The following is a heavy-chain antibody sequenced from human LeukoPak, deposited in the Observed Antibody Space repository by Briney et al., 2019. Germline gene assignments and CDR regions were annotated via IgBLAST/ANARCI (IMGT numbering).Heavy chain of an antibody. J-gene: IGHJ4*02. D-gene: IGHD1-26*01. Sequence: GESLRLSCAASGFTFSSYWMHWVRQAPGKGLVWVSRINTDGSSTSYADSVKGRFTISRDNAKNTLYLQMNSLRAEDTAVYYCARVRVAATLEDYWGQGTLVTVSS. V-gene: IGHV3-74*01. CDR2: INTDGSST. CDR3: ARVRVAATLEDY. CDR1: GFTFSSYW.